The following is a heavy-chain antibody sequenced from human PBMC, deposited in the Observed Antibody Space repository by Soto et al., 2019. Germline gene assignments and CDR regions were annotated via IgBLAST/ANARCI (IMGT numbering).Heavy chain of an antibody. J-gene: IGHJ5*02. D-gene: IGHD2-2*01. V-gene: IGHV1-18*01. CDR2: ISAYTDDP. CDR1: GNTFTNFG. CDR3: ARVIPGAEAWFDP. Sequence: QGQLVQSGAEVKKPGASVKVSFTASGNTFTNFGVTWVRQAPGQGLERLGWISAYTDDPNYAQKFQGRGTMTIDTSTSKAYLDMRSLASDDSAVYSCARVIPGAEAWFDPWGQGTLVTVSS.